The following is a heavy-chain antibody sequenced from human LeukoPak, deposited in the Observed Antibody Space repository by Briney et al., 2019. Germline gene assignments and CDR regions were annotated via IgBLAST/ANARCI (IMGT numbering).Heavy chain of an antibody. V-gene: IGHV3-11*04. D-gene: IGHD6-6*01. J-gene: IGHJ4*02. Sequence: PGGSLRLSCAASGFTFSDYYMSWIRQAPGKGLEWVSYISSSGSTIYYADSVKGRFTISRDNAKNSLYLQMNSLRAEDTAVYYCASERGYSSSRSTGFDYWGQGTLVTVSS. CDR3: ASERGYSSSRSTGFDY. CDR1: GFTFSDYY. CDR2: ISSSGSTI.